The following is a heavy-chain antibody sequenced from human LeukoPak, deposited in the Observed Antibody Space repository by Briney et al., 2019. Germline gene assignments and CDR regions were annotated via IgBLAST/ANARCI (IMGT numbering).Heavy chain of an antibody. CDR3: ARGRGGGYSYGYDY. CDR2: IYYSGST. D-gene: IGHD5-18*01. CDR1: GGSISSGGYY. J-gene: IGHJ4*02. Sequence: SETLSLTCTVSGGSISSGGYYWSWIRQHPGKGLEWIGYIYYSGSTNYNPSLKSRVTISVDTSKNQFSLKLSSVTAADTAVYYFARGRGGGYSYGYDYWGQGTLVTVSS. V-gene: IGHV4-61*08.